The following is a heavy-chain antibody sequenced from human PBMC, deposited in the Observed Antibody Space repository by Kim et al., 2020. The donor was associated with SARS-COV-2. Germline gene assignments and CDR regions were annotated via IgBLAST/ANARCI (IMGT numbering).Heavy chain of an antibody. J-gene: IGHJ4*02. CDR1: GFTFSSYG. D-gene: IGHD3-22*01. CDR3: ARGVYYYDSSGYYYGPYYFDY. V-gene: IGHV3-33*01. CDR2: IWYDGSNK. Sequence: GGSLRLSCAASGFTFSSYGMHWVRQAPGKGLEWVAVIWYDGSNKYYADSVKGRFTISRDNSKNTLYLQMNSLRAEDTAVYYCARGVYYYDSSGYYYGPYYFDYWGQGTLVTVSS.